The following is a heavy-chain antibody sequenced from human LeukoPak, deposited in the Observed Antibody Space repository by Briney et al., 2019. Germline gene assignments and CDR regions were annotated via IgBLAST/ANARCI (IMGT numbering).Heavy chain of an antibody. CDR2: IRQDDSEK. CDR1: GFTFSDYW. Sequence: GGSLRLSCSASGFTFSDYWMMWVRQAPGKGLEWVGNIRQDDSEKNYVDSVKGRFTISRDNAKSSLYLQMNSLRAEDTAVYYCATAYYYDSRGYDPLDYWGQGTLVTVSS. J-gene: IGHJ4*02. V-gene: IGHV3-7*03. CDR3: ATAYYYDSRGYDPLDY. D-gene: IGHD3-22*01.